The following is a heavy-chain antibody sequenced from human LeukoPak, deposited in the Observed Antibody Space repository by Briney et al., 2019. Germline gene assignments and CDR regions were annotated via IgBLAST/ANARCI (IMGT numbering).Heavy chain of an antibody. J-gene: IGHJ4*02. D-gene: IGHD3-16*01. V-gene: IGHV1-2*02. Sequence: VASVTVSCTTSGYTFSVYYIQWVRQAPGLGLEWMGWINPNTGGTNYAEKFKGRVTMTRDTSISTAYMEVTRLKSDDTAIYYCARDLGFDSWGQGTLVTVSS. CDR2: INPNTGGT. CDR3: ARDLGFDS. CDR1: GYTFSVYY.